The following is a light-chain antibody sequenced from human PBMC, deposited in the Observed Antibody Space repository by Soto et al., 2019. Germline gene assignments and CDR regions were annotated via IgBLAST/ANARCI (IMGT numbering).Light chain of an antibody. V-gene: IGKV3-20*01. CDR3: QQYGSSPWT. CDR1: QSVSSSY. J-gene: IGKJ5*01. Sequence: EIVLTQSPGTLSLPPGEGATVSCRASQSVSSSYLAWYQQKPGQAPRLLIYGASSRATGIPDRFSGSGSGTDFTLTISRLEPEDFAVYYCQQYGSSPWTFGQGTRLEIK. CDR2: GAS.